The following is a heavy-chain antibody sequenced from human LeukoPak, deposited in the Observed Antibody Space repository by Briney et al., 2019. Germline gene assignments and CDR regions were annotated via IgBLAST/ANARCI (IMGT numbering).Heavy chain of an antibody. CDR2: ISTYNGNT. CDR1: GYTFTSYG. D-gene: IGHD2-2*02. V-gene: IGHV1-18*01. J-gene: IGHJ5*02. CDR3: FVVVPAAIIDWFDP. Sequence: ASVKVSCKASGYTFTSYGISWVRQAPGQGLEWMGWISTYNGNTNYAQKFQGRVTMTEDTSTDTAYMELSSLRSEDTAVYYCFVVVPAAIIDWFDPWGQGTLVTVSS.